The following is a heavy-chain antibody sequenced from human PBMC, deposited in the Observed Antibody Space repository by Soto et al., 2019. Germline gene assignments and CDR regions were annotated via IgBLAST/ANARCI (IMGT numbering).Heavy chain of an antibody. CDR1: GYTFTRYG. CDR3: ARDLTEGDIVVVVAATGDAFDI. Sequence: ASVKVSCKASGYTFTRYGISWVRQAPGQGLEWMGWISAYNGNTNYAQKLQGRVTMTTDTSTSTAYMELRSLRSDDTAVYYCARDLTEGDIVVVVAATGDAFDIWGQGTMVTVSS. D-gene: IGHD2-15*01. CDR2: ISAYNGNT. J-gene: IGHJ3*02. V-gene: IGHV1-18*01.